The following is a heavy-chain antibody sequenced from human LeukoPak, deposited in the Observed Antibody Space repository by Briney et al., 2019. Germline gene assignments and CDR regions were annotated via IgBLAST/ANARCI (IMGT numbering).Heavy chain of an antibody. D-gene: IGHD6-19*01. CDR1: GFTFTDAW. J-gene: IGHJ6*02. CDR3: TTELRVAGIGVYYYYNGMDV. V-gene: IGHV3-15*01. CDR2: IKSNTVGGTT. Sequence: GESLRLSCAASGFTFTDAWMSWVRQAPGKGLEWVGHIKSNTVGGTTDYAAPVKGRFTISRDDLKNTLYLQMNSLKSEDTAVYYCTTELRVAGIGVYYYYNGMDVWGQGTTVTVSS.